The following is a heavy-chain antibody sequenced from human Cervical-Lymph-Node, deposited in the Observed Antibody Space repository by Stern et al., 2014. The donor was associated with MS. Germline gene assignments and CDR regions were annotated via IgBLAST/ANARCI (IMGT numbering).Heavy chain of an antibody. CDR1: GFTFGDCV. V-gene: IGHV3-49*03. D-gene: IGHD2/OR15-2a*01. CDR2: IRTKANGETS. Sequence: VQLVESGGGLVQPGRSLRLSCTTSGFTFGDCVMSWFRQAPGKGLEWVGFIRTKANGETSEYAASVTGRFTIARDDSTSIAYLQMNSLKTEDTAMYYCTRYFGFDPWGQGTLVTVSS. J-gene: IGHJ5*02. CDR3: TRYFGFDP.